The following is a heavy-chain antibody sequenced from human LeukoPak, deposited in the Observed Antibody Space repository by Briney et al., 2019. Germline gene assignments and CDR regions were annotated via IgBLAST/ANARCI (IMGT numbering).Heavy chain of an antibody. Sequence: SVNVSCKPSGGTFSRYAISWVRPAPRQGVEWMGGVFPIFGTANYAQKFQGRVTITADESTSTAYIELSSLRSVDTAVYYCAREYSSSWYGSRVPMNAFDIWGQGTMVTVSS. CDR2: VFPIFGTA. D-gene: IGHD6-13*01. CDR1: GGTFSRYA. J-gene: IGHJ3*02. V-gene: IGHV1-69*13. CDR3: AREYSSSWYGSRVPMNAFDI.